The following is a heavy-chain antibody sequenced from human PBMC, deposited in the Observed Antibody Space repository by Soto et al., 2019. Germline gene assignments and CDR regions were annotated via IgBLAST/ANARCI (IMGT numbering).Heavy chain of an antibody. V-gene: IGHV3-74*01. J-gene: IGHJ4*02. CDR1: GFTFSGYW. Sequence: EVQLVESGGGLVQPGGSLRLSCAVSGFTFSGYWMHWVRQAPGKGLVWVSRINSDGSTTSYADSVKGRFTISRDNAKNTLYLQMESLRAGDTAVYFCSSVKIGDYFQVYWGQGTLVTVSS. CDR2: INSDGSTT. D-gene: IGHD4-17*01. CDR3: SSVKIGDYFQVY.